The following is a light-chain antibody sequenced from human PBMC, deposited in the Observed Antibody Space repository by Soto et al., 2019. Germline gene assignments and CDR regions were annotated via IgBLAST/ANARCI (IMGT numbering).Light chain of an antibody. V-gene: IGLV2-14*03. Sequence: QSALTQPASVSGSPGQSVTISCTGTSSDVGAYKYVSWYQKHPGKAPKLMIYGVSNRPSGISNRFSGSKSGNTAFLTISGLQPEDDADYFCSSFTGPTTLDVFGTGTKLTVL. CDR1: SSDVGAYKY. J-gene: IGLJ1*01. CDR3: SSFTGPTTLDV. CDR2: GVS.